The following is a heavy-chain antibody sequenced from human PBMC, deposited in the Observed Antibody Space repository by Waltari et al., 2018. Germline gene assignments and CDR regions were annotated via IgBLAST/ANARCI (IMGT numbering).Heavy chain of an antibody. D-gene: IGHD6-13*01. J-gene: IGHJ4*02. Sequence: QVQLVQSGAEVKKPGSSVKVSCKASGGTFSSYAISWVRQAPGQGLEWMGRIIPIVSTANYAQKFQGRVTINADKSTSTAYMELSSLRSEDTTVYYCARGGAAATWYYFDYWGQGTLVTVSS. V-gene: IGHV1-69*08. CDR2: IIPIVSTA. CDR3: ARGGAAATWYYFDY. CDR1: GGTFSSYA.